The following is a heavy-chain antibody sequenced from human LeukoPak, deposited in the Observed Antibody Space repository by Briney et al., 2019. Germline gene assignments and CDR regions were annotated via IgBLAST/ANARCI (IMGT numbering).Heavy chain of an antibody. CDR1: GYTFSSYG. CDR2: IIPIFGTA. V-gene: IGHV1-69*13. Sequence: SVKVSCKASGYTFSSYGISWVRQAPGQGLEWMGGIIPIFGTANYAQKFQGRVTITADESTSTAYMELSSLRSEDTAVYYCAREDYYDSSGYLPIQASFDPWGQGTLVTVSS. CDR3: AREDYYDSSGYLPIQASFDP. D-gene: IGHD3-22*01. J-gene: IGHJ5*02.